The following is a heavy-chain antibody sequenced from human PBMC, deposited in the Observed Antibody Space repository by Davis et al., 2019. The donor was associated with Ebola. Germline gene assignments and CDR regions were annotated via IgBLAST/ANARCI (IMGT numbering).Heavy chain of an antibody. Sequence: PGGSLRLSCAASGFTFSSYGMHWVRQAPGKGLEWVAVIWYDGSNKYYADSVKGRFTISRDNSKNTLYLQMNSLRAEDTAIYYCARDLCGMDDYWGPGTLVTVSS. D-gene: IGHD2-21*01. CDR2: IWYDGSNK. J-gene: IGHJ4*02. CDR1: GFTFSSYG. V-gene: IGHV3-33*01. CDR3: ARDLCGMDDY.